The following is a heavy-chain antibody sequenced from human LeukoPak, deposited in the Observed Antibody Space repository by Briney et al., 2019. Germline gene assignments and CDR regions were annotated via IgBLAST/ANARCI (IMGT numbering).Heavy chain of an antibody. V-gene: IGHV4-59*12. Sequence: PSETLSLTCTVSGGSISSYYWSWIRQPPGKGLEWIGYIYHSGSTYYNPSLKSRVTISVDTSKNHVSLKLSSVTAADTAVYYCARSFDSSGYFYDYWGQGTLVTVSS. J-gene: IGHJ4*02. CDR2: IYHSGST. D-gene: IGHD3-22*01. CDR3: ARSFDSSGYFYDY. CDR1: GGSISSYY.